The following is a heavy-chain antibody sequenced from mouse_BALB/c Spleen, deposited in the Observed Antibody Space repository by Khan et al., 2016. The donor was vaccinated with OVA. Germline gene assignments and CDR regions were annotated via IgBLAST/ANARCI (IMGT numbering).Heavy chain of an antibody. V-gene: IGHV2-6-1*01. CDR3: ARQPYYHYYIMDY. CDR2: IWSDGST. D-gene: IGHD2-10*01. J-gene: IGHJ4*01. CDR1: GFSLTNYG. Sequence: LEVSGPGLVAPSQSLSITCTISGFSLTNYGIHWVRQPPGKGLEWLVVIWSDGSTTYNSALKSRLSICKDNSKSQVFLKMNSLQTDDAAMYYCARQPYYHYYIMDYWGQGTSVTVSS.